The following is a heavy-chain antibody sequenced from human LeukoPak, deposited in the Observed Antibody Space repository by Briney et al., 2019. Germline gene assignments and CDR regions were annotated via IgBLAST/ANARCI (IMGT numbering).Heavy chain of an antibody. J-gene: IGHJ4*02. CDR2: IKEDGSEK. CDR3: ARASIGRSSYFDY. Sequence: PGDSLKLSCATSGSTFSSYWMSWVRQAPGKGLEWVAKIKEDGSEKYHVDSVRGRFTISRDNAKNSLYLQINSLRAEDTAVYYCARASIGRSSYFDYWGQGTLVTVSS. V-gene: IGHV3-7*03. D-gene: IGHD2-21*01. CDR1: GSTFSSYW.